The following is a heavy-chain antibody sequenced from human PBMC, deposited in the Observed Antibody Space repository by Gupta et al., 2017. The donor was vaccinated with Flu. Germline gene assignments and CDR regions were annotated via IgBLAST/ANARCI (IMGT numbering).Heavy chain of an antibody. Sequence: QVQLVQSGAEVKRPGTSVKVSCKASGYTFAGYNMHWVRQAPGQGLEWMGGIRPDTGDTSPAQNLQGRVTMSRDTSITKAYLELNSLISDDTAIYYCARGIEGHSVAFDIWGQGTRVTVSS. CDR1: GYTFAGYN. D-gene: IGHD2-21*01. CDR2: IRPDTGDT. V-gene: IGHV1-2*02. CDR3: ARGIEGHSVAFDI. J-gene: IGHJ3*02.